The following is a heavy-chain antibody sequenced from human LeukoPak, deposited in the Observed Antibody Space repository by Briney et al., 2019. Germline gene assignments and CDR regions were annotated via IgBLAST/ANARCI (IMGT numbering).Heavy chain of an antibody. CDR2: IYYSGST. Sequence: ASETLSLTCTVSGGSINSSSYYWGWIRQPPGKGLEWIGSIYYSGSTYYNPSLKSRVTISVDTSKNQFSLKLSSVTAADTAVYYCARWPIEMAAHDYWGQGTLVTVSS. CDR1: GGSINSSSYY. CDR3: ARWPIEMAAHDY. V-gene: IGHV4-39*07. D-gene: IGHD5-24*01. J-gene: IGHJ4*02.